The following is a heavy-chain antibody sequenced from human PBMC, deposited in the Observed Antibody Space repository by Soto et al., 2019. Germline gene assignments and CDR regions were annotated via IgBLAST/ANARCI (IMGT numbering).Heavy chain of an antibody. D-gene: IGHD6-19*01. CDR2: ISYDGSNK. V-gene: IGHV3-30-3*01. CDR1: GFTFSNAW. CDR3: ARDIAVAGTVYYYGMDV. J-gene: IGHJ6*02. Sequence: GGSLRLSCAASGFTFSNAWMSWVRQAPGKGLEWVAVISYDGSNKSYADSVKGRVTISRDNSKNTLYLQMNSLRAEDTAVYYCARDIAVAGTVYYYGMDVWGQGTTVTVSS.